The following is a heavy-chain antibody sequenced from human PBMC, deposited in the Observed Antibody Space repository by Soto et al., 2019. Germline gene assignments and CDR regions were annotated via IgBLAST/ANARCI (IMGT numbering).Heavy chain of an antibody. CDR1: GFTVSSNY. D-gene: IGHD1-7*01. J-gene: IGHJ4*02. Sequence: PGGSLRLSCAASGFTVSSNYMSWVRQAPGKGLEWVSVIYSGGSTYYADSVKGRFTISRDNSKNTLYLQMNSLRAEDTAVYYCARGRAGTTGCPYYWGQGTLVTVSS. V-gene: IGHV3-53*01. CDR2: IYSGGST. CDR3: ARGRAGTTGCPYY.